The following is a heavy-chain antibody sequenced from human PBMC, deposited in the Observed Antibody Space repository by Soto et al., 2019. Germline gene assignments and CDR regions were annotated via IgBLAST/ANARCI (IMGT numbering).Heavy chain of an antibody. Sequence: QVQLQESGPGLVKPSGTLSLTCAVSSGSISSSNWWSWVRQPPGKGLEWIGEIYHSGSTNYNPSLKSRVTISVDKSKNQFSLKLSSVTAADTAMYYCARYGSGSYSNYYYMDVWGKGTTVTVSS. CDR3: ARYGSGSYSNYYYMDV. CDR1: SGSISSSNW. V-gene: IGHV4-4*02. CDR2: IYHSGST. J-gene: IGHJ6*03. D-gene: IGHD3-10*01.